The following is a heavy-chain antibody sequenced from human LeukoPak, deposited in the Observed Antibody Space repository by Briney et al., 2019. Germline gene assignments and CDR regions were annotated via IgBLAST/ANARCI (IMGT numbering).Heavy chain of an antibody. CDR2: IKSKTDGGTT. V-gene: IGHV3-15*01. CDR1: GFTFSNAW. Sequence: GGSLRLPCAASGFTFSNAWMSWVRQAPGKGLEWVGRIKSKTDGGTTDYAAPVKGRFTISRDDSKNTLYLQMNSLKTEDTAVYYCPGVIPPYYYSGMDVGAKGTTVTVPS. D-gene: IGHD3-10*01. CDR3: PGVIPPYYYSGMDV. J-gene: IGHJ6*04.